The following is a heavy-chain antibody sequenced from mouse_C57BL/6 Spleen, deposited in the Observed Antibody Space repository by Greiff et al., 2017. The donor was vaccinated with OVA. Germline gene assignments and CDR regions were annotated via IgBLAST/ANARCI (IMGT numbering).Heavy chain of an antibody. CDR2: IDPEDGDT. J-gene: IGHJ3*01. D-gene: IGHD2-3*01. CDR3: AREELMEGWFAY. V-gene: IGHV14-2*01. CDR1: GFNIKDYY. Sequence: EVQLQQSGAELVKPGASVKLSCTASGFNIKDYYMHWVKQRTEQGLEWIGRIDPEDGDTKYAPKFQGKATLPADTSSNTAYLQLSSLTSEDTAVYYCAREELMEGWFAYWGQGTLLTVSA.